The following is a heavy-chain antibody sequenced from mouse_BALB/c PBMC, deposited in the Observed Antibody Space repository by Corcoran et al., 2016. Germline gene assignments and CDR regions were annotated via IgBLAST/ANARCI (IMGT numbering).Heavy chain of an antibody. CDR3: ASLDYGSSYPYFDY. Sequence: QVQLQQSGAELMKPGASVKISCKATGYTFSSYWIEWVKQRPGHGVEWIGEILPGSGSTNYNEKFKGKATFTADTSSNTAYMQLSSLTSEDSAVYYCASLDYGSSYPYFDYWGQGTTLTVSS. D-gene: IGHD1-1*01. CDR1: GYTFSSYW. CDR2: ILPGSGST. V-gene: IGHV1-9*01. J-gene: IGHJ2*01.